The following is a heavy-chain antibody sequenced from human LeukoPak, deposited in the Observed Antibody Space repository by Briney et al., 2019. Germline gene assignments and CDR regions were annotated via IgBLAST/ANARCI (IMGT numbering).Heavy chain of an antibody. V-gene: IGHV3-30-3*01. J-gene: IGHJ5*02. CDR3: AKEQRVGATTPWFDP. CDR2: ISYDGSNK. Sequence: GGSLRLSCAASGFTFSSYAMHWVRQAPGKGLEWVAVISYDGSNKYYADSVKGRFTISRDNSKNTLYLQMNSLRAEDTAVYYCAKEQRVGATTPWFDPWGQGTLVTVSS. D-gene: IGHD1-26*01. CDR1: GFTFSSYA.